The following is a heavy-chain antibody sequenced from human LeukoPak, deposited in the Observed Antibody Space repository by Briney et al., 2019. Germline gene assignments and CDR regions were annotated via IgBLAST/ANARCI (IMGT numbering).Heavy chain of an antibody. CDR1: GFTFSSSA. Sequence: GGSLRLSCAASGFTFSSSAMSWVRQAPGKGLEWVSAISNNGGYTYYADSVKGRFTISRDNAKNSLYLQMNSLRDEDTAVYYCASSGSYRFDYWGQGTLVTVSS. D-gene: IGHD1-26*01. V-gene: IGHV3-23*01. J-gene: IGHJ4*02. CDR3: ASSGSYRFDY. CDR2: ISNNGGYT.